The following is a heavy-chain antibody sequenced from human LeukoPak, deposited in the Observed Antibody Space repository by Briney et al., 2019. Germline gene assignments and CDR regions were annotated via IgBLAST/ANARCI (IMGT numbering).Heavy chain of an antibody. CDR1: GFTFSSYA. CDR3: ATRYFDWLEGIMDV. V-gene: IGHV3-30*04. D-gene: IGHD3-9*01. Sequence: GRSLRLSCAASGFTFSSYAMHWVRQAPGKGLEWVALISYDGSNKYYADSVKGRFTISRDNSKNTLYLQMNSLRAEDTAVYYCATRYFDWLEGIMDVWGKGTTVTVSS. J-gene: IGHJ6*04. CDR2: ISYDGSNK.